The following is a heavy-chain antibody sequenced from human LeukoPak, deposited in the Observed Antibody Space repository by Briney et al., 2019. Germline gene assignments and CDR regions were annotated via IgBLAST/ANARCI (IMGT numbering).Heavy chain of an antibody. CDR2: ISSSGSTI. J-gene: IGHJ4*02. CDR3: ATTPSTYYYDSSGPSGY. Sequence: PGGSLRLSCAASGFTFSSYEMNWVRQAPGKGLEGVSYISSSGSTIYYADSVKGRFTISRDNAKNSLYLQMNSLRAEDTAVYYCATTPSTYYYDSSGPSGYWGQGTLVTVSS. V-gene: IGHV3-48*03. CDR1: GFTFSSYE. D-gene: IGHD3-22*01.